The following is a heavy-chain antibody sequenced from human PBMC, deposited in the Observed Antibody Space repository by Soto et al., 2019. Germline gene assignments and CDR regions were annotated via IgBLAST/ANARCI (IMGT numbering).Heavy chain of an antibody. CDR1: GYTFTSYA. CDR3: ARGTTVTPFDY. CDR2: INAGNGNT. J-gene: IGHJ4*02. D-gene: IGHD4-17*01. Sequence: ASVKVSCKASGYTFTSYAMHWVRQAPGQRLEWMGWINAGNGNTKYSQKFQGRVIITRDTSASTAYMELSSLRSEDTAVYYCARGTTVTPFDYWGRGTLVTVSS. V-gene: IGHV1-3*01.